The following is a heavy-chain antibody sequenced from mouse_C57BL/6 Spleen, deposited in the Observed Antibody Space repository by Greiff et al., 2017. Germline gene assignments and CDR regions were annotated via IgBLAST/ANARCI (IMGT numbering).Heavy chain of an antibody. CDR1: GFTFSSYV. Sequence: EVMLVESGEGLVKPGGSLKLSCAASGFTFSSYVMSWVRQTPEKRLEWVAYISSGGDYIYYADTVKGRFTISRDNSRNTLYLQMSSLKTEDTAMYYCTRDQTTLGSYYYAMDYWGQGTSVTVSS. V-gene: IGHV5-9-1*02. CDR2: ISSGGDYI. CDR3: TRDQTTLGSYYYAMDY. J-gene: IGHJ4*01. D-gene: IGHD1-1*01.